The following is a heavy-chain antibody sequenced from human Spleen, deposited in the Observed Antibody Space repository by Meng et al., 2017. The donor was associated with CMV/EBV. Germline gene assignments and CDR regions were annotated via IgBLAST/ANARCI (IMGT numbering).Heavy chain of an antibody. CDR2: INPNSGGT. Sequence: GYYMHWVRQAPGQGLEWMGWINPNSGGTNYAQKFQGRVTMTRDTSISTAYMELSRLRSDDTAVYYCARVRSGVGYYDSSGYYYFDYWGQGTLVTVSS. D-gene: IGHD3-22*01. V-gene: IGHV1-2*02. CDR3: ARVRSGVGYYDSSGYYYFDY. J-gene: IGHJ4*02. CDR1: GYY.